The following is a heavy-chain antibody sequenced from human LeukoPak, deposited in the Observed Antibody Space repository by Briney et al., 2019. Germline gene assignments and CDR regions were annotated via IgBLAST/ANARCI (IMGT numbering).Heavy chain of an antibody. CDR1: GGSFSGYY. D-gene: IGHD6-6*01. CDR3: ARIRYSSSQYFDY. CDR2: INHSGST. V-gene: IGHV4-34*01. Sequence: SETLSLTCAVYGGSFSGYYWSWIGQPPGKGLEWIGEINHSGSTNYNPSLKSRVTISVDTSKNQFSLKLSSVTAADTAVYYCARIRYSSSQYFDYWGQGTLVTVSS. J-gene: IGHJ4*02.